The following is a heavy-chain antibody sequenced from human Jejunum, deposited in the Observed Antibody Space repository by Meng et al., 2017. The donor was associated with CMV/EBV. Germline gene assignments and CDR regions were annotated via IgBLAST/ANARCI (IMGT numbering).Heavy chain of an antibody. CDR2: IYSSGST. V-gene: IGHV4-4*07. D-gene: IGHD5-12*01. CDR3: ARGHSAYDYGGSNNWFDP. CDR1: GGSINSYY. Sequence: QVHLRGSGAGLVRPSATRYPTCTCSGGSINSYYWSWIRQSAEKGLEWIGRIYSSGSTDYNPSLKSRVTMSVDMSKNQFSLKLNSVTAADTAVYYCARGHSAYDYGGSNNWFDPWGQGPLVTVSS. J-gene: IGHJ5*02.